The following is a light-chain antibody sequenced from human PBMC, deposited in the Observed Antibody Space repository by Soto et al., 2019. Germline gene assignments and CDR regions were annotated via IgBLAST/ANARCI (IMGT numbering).Light chain of an antibody. V-gene: IGLV2-11*01. CDR1: SSDVGGYNY. CDR2: DVS. J-gene: IGLJ1*01. Sequence: QSALTQPRSVSGSPGQSVTISCTGTSSDVGGYNYVAWYQQHPGKAPKLMIYDVSKRPSGVPDRFSGSKSGNTASLTISGLQAEEDADYYFCSYAGSYTLYVFGTGTKLTVL. CDR3: CSYAGSYTLYV.